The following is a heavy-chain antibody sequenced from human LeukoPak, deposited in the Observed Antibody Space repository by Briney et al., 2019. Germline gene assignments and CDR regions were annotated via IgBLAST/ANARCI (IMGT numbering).Heavy chain of an antibody. CDR3: ARVTSYGYYYYYYMDV. CDR2: IYPGDSDT. D-gene: IGHD4-11*01. Sequence: GASLKISCKGSGYSFTSYWIGWVRQMPGKGLEWMGIIYPGDSDTRYSPSFQGQVTISADKSISPAYLQWSSLKASDTAMYYCARVTSYGYYYYYYMDVWGKGTTVTVSS. V-gene: IGHV5-51*03. CDR1: GYSFTSYW. J-gene: IGHJ6*03.